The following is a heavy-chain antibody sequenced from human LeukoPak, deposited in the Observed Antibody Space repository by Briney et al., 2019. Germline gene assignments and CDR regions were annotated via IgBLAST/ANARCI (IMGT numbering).Heavy chain of an antibody. Sequence: PGGSLRLSCAASGFTVSSNYMSWVRQAPGKGLEWVSSISSSSSYIYYADSVKGRFTISRDNAKNSLYLQMNSLRAEDTAVYYCASISGDYWGQGTLVTVSS. CDR3: ASISGDY. J-gene: IGHJ4*01. CDR2: ISSSSSYI. V-gene: IGHV3-21*01. CDR1: GFTVSSNY.